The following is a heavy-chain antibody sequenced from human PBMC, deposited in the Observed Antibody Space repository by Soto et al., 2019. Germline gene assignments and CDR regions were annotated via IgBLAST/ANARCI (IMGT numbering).Heavy chain of an antibody. D-gene: IGHD5-18*01. CDR2: IYYSGGT. CDR1: GGSISSYY. V-gene: IGHV4-59*01. CDR3: ARRYGTSMDV. Sequence: PSETLSLTCTVSGGSISSYYWSWIRQPPGKGLQWIGYIYYSGGTNYNPSLKSRVTISVDTSKNQFSLKLSSVTAADTAVYYCARRYGTSMDVWGQGTTVTAP. J-gene: IGHJ6*02.